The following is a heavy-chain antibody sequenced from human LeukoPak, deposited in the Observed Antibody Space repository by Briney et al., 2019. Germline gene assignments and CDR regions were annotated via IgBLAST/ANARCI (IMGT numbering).Heavy chain of an antibody. CDR3: ARDSPYYYGMDV. V-gene: IGHV4-34*01. Sequence: NPSETLSLTCAVYGGSFSGYYWSWIRQPPGKGLEWIGEVNHSGSTNYNPSLKSRVTISVDTSKNQFSLKLSSVTAADTAVYYCARDSPYYYGMDVWGQGTTVTVSS. CDR2: VNHSGST. J-gene: IGHJ6*02. CDR1: GGSFSGYY.